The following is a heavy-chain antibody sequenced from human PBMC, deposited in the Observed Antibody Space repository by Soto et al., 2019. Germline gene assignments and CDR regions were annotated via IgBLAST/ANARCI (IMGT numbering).Heavy chain of an antibody. V-gene: IGHV4-39*01. J-gene: IGHJ5*02. CDR1: GGSISRRSSY. CDR2: FFSGST. CDR3: ATTRGLAVGGSFDH. Sequence: SETLSLTCTVSGGSISRRSSYWGWVRQPPGKGLEWIATFFSGSTYYNPSLKGRVSISLDPSKNQFSLSLRSVAGPDTAIYYCATTRGLAVGGSFDHWGQGTLVTVSS. D-gene: IGHD6-13*01.